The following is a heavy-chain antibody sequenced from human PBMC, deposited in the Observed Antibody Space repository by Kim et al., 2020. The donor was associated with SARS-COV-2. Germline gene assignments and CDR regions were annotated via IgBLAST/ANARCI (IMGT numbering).Heavy chain of an antibody. D-gene: IGHD2-21*01. V-gene: IGHV3-30-3*01. CDR2: ISYDGSNK. CDR3: ARGTCYCNTPNCYVNCDF. J-gene: IGHJ4*02. Sequence: GGSLRLSWAASGFTFKNYAMHWVRQAPGKGLEWVAVISYDGSNKYYADSVKGRFTISRDNSENTVYLQMNSLRPADTADYYCARGTCYCNTPNCYVNCDFWGQGTLVTVSS. CDR1: GFTFKNYA.